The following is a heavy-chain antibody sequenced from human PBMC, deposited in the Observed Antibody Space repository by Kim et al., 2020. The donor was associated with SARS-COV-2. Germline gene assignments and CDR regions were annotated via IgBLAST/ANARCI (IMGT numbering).Heavy chain of an antibody. Sequence: SVKVSCKASGFTFTSSAMQWVRQARGQRLEWIGWIVVGSGNTNYAQKFQERVTITRDMSTSTAYMELSSLRSEDTAVYYCAAASPTVNYYGSGSYAFDIWGQGTMVTVSS. D-gene: IGHD3-10*01. CDR2: IVVGSGNT. J-gene: IGHJ3*02. V-gene: IGHV1-58*02. CDR3: AAASPTVNYYGSGSYAFDI. CDR1: GFTFTSSA.